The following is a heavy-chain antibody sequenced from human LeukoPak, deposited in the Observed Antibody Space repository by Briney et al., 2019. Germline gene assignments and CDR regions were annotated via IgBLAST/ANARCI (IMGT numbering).Heavy chain of an antibody. CDR1: GFTFSSYS. CDR2: ISSSSSYI. CDR3: AKDSSGYLGFDP. D-gene: IGHD3-22*01. J-gene: IGHJ5*02. V-gene: IGHV3-21*04. Sequence: GGSLRLSCAASGFTFSSYSMNWVRQAPGKGLEWVSSISSSSSYIYYADSVKGRFTISRDNSKNSLYLQMNSLRAEDTALYYCAKDSSGYLGFDPWGQGTLVTVSS.